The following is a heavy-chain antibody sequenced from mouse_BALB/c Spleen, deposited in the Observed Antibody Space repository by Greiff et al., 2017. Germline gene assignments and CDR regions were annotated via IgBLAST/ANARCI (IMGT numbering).Heavy chain of an antibody. Sequence: EVHLVESGGGLVKPGGSLKLSCAASGFTFSDYYMYWVRQTPEKRLEWVATISDGGSYTYYPDSVKGRFTISRDNAKNNLYLQMSSLKSEDTAMYYCARDGRSAWFAYWGQGTLVTVSA. J-gene: IGHJ3*01. V-gene: IGHV5-4*02. CDR1: GFTFSDYY. D-gene: IGHD4-1*01. CDR2: ISDGGSYT. CDR3: ARDGRSAWFAY.